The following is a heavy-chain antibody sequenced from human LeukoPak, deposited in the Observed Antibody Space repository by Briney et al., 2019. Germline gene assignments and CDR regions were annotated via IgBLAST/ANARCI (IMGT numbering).Heavy chain of an antibody. CDR3: ARKYYYDSSGYRYYYYGMDV. CDR1: GFTFDSYA. V-gene: IGHV3-23*01. J-gene: IGHJ6*02. Sequence: GGSLRLSCAASGFTFDSYAMNWVRQAPGMGLEWVSGISSGGSTYYADSVKGRFTISRDNSKNTLYLQMNSLRAEDTAVYYCARKYYYDSSGYRYYYYGMDVWGQGTTVTVSS. D-gene: IGHD3-22*01. CDR2: ISSGGST.